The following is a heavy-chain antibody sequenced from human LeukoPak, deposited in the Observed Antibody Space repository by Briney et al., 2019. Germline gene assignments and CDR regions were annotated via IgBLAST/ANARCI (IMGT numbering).Heavy chain of an antibody. CDR3: AVNTVTHHYGMDV. Sequence: PSETLSLTCTVSGGSISSYYWSWIRQPPGKGLEWIGYIYYSGSTNYNPSLKSRVTISVDTSKNQFSLKLSSVTAADTAVYYCAVNTVTHHYGMDVWGQGTTVTVSS. V-gene: IGHV4-59*12. CDR2: IYYSGST. D-gene: IGHD4-17*01. CDR1: GGSISSYY. J-gene: IGHJ6*02.